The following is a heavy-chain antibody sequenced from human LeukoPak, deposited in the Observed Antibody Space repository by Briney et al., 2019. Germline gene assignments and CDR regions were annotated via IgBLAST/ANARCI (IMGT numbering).Heavy chain of an antibody. J-gene: IGHJ4*02. CDR3: ARKQSGSYYAGPDY. V-gene: IGHV3-48*02. Sequence: GGSLTLSCAASGFTFSTYGLNWVRQAPGKGLEWVSYISDVGTLIYYSDSVRGRFTISRDNAKNSLFLQMNSLRDDDTAVYFCARKQSGSYYAGPDYWGQGTLVTVSS. CDR1: GFTFSTYG. CDR2: ISDVGTLI. D-gene: IGHD3-10*01.